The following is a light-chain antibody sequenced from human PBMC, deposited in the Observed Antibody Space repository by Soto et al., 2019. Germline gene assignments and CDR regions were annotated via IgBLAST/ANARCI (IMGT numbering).Light chain of an antibody. CDR3: QQRTNWPPLT. J-gene: IGKJ4*01. Sequence: EIVLTQSPATLSLSPGERATLSCRASQSVGTYLAWYQQKPGQAPRLLIYDASNRATGIPARFSGSGSGTDFTLPSSGLEPEDFAVYYCQQRTNWPPLTFGGGTKVEIK. V-gene: IGKV3-11*01. CDR2: DAS. CDR1: QSVGTY.